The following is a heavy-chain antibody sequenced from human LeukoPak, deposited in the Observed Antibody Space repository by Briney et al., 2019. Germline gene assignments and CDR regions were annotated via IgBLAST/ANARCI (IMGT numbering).Heavy chain of an antibody. CDR1: GYTFNDYY. CDR3: AKGGGSYPPGYYYYMDV. V-gene: IGHV1-2*02. J-gene: IGHJ6*03. CDR2: INPDSGGT. D-gene: IGHD1-26*01. Sequence: ASVKVSCKASGYTFNDYYMHWVRQAPGQGLEWMGRINPDSGGTDYAQKFQGRVTMTRDTSISTAYMDLSRLRAEDTALYYCAKGGGSYPPGYYYYMDVWGKGTTVTVSS.